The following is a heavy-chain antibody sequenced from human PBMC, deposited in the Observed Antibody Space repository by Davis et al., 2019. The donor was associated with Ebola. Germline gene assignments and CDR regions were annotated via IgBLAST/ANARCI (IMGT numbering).Heavy chain of an antibody. CDR3: ARRGYGDYVGNNWFDP. J-gene: IGHJ5*02. CDR1: GYSFTNYW. CDR2: IYPGDSDT. Sequence: GGSLRLSCKGSGYSFTNYWIGWVRQMRGKGLEWMGIIYPGDSDTRYSPSFQGQVTISADKSISTAYLQWSSLKASDTAMYYCARRGYGDYVGNNWFDPWGQGTLVTVSS. V-gene: IGHV5-51*01. D-gene: IGHD4-17*01.